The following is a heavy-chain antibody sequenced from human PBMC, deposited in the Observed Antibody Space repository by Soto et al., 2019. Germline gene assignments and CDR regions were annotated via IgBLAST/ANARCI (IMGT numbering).Heavy chain of an antibody. Sequence: QVQLQESGPGLVKPSETLSLTCTVSGGSISSYYWSWIRQPPGKGLEWIGYLYYSGSTNYNPALKSRVTISVDTSKNQFSLKLSSVTAADTAVYYCARGRENGMDVWGQGTTVTVSS. CDR2: LYYSGST. V-gene: IGHV4-59*01. CDR3: ARGRENGMDV. J-gene: IGHJ6*02. CDR1: GGSISSYY.